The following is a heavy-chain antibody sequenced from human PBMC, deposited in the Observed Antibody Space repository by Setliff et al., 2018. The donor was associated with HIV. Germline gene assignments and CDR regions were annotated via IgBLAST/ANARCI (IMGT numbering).Heavy chain of an antibody. Sequence: ETLSLTCTVSGGSISSYYWSWIRQPPGKGLEWIGYIYTSGGVNYNPSLNSRVTISVDTSKNQFSLKVNSVTAADTAVYYCARSPRIGVAGEFEYWGQGTLVTVSS. V-gene: IGHV4-4*09. D-gene: IGHD6-19*01. CDR3: ARSPRIGVAGEFEY. J-gene: IGHJ4*02. CDR2: IYTSGGV. CDR1: GGSISSYY.